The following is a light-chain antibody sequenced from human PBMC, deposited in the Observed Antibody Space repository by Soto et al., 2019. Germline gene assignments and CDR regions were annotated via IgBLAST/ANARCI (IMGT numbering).Light chain of an antibody. J-gene: IGKJ5*01. CDR2: GAS. Sequence: EIVMTQSPGTLSVSPGERATLSCRASQSVASNLAWYQQKPGQVPRLLIYGASTRATGIPARFSGSGSGTEFTLTISSLQSEDFAIYYCQQYNKWPSGTFGQGTRLEMK. V-gene: IGKV3-15*01. CDR3: QQYNKWPSGT. CDR1: QSVASN.